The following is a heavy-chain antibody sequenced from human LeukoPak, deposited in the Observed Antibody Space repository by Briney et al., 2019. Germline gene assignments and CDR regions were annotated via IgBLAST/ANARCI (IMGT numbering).Heavy chain of an antibody. V-gene: IGHV1-69*05. Sequence: ASVKVSCKASGGTFSSYAISWVRQAPRQGLEWMGGIIPIFGTANYAQKFQGRVTITTDESTSTAYMELSSLRSEDTAVYYCARSNHLPYYDFWSGYTYFDYWGQGTLVTVSS. J-gene: IGHJ4*02. CDR3: ARSNHLPYYDFWSGYTYFDY. CDR2: IIPIFGTA. D-gene: IGHD3-3*01. CDR1: GGTFSSYA.